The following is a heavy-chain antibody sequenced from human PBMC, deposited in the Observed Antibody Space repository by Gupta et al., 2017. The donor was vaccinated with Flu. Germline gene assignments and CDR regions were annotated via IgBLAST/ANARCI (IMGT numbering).Heavy chain of an antibody. CDR3: ARDRGEAGAFRENGYCDI. CDR1: D. Sequence: DVHCVRQTTGKGLEWVASAGTRGDTCYPDSVEVRFTISRENANNSVYLQMNSLRADATAVYYCARDRGEAGAFRENGYCDIWGRVSLV. V-gene: IGHV3-13*01. D-gene: IGHD3-10*01. J-gene: IGHJ2*01. CDR2: AGTRGDT.